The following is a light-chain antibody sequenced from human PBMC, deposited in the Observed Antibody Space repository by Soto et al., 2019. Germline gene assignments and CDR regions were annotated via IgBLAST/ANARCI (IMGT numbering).Light chain of an antibody. Sequence: QSVLTQPASVSGSPGQSITISCTGTSSDVGGYNYVSWYQQHPGKTPKLMIYEVSNRPSGVSNRFSGSKSGNTASLTISGLQAEDEADYYCSSYTCSSTLYVFGTGTKV. V-gene: IGLV2-14*01. J-gene: IGLJ1*01. CDR3: SSYTCSSTLYV. CDR1: SSDVGGYNY. CDR2: EVS.